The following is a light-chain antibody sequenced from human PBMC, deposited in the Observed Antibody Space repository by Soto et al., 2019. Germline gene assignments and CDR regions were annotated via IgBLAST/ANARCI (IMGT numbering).Light chain of an antibody. CDR2: GAS. Sequence: EIVMTQSPATLSVSPGERATLSCRASQSISSDLAWYQQKPGQAPRLLIYGASTRASDVPARFSGSGSGKEFTLSITSLQSEDFAVYYCQQYNNRLWTFGQGTKVEIK. CDR3: QQYNNRLWT. CDR1: QSISSD. J-gene: IGKJ1*01. V-gene: IGKV3-15*01.